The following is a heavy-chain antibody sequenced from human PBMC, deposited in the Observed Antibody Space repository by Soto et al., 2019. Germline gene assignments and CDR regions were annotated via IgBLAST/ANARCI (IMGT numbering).Heavy chain of an antibody. J-gene: IGHJ4*02. D-gene: IGHD3-22*01. CDR2: IIPIFGTA. CDR1: GGTFSIYA. CDR3: ATGGNVTMIGY. Sequence: SVKVSGKASGGTFSIYAISWVRQAPGQGLEWMGGIIPIFGTANYAQKFQGRVTITADKSTSTAYMELSSLRSEDTAVYYCATGGNVTMIGYWGQGTLVTVSS. V-gene: IGHV1-69*06.